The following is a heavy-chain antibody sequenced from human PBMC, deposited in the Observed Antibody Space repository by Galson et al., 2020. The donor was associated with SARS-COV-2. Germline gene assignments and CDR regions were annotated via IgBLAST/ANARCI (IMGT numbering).Heavy chain of an antibody. V-gene: IGHV3-23*01. CDR2: ILISGVST. D-gene: IGHD5-12*01. CDR1: GFIFRNYA. J-gene: IGHJ4*02. CDR3: ALIGVGTIRDFDC. Sequence: GGSLRLSCTASGFIFRNYAMSWVRQAPGKGLGWVPTILISGVSTHYADSVKGRFTISRDNSENTLSLQMDSLRVDDTAVYYCALIGVGTIRDFDCWGQGTLVTVSS.